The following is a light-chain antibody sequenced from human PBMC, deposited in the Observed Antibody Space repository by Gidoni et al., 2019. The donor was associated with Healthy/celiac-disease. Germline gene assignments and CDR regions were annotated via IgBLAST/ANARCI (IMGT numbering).Light chain of an antibody. V-gene: IGKV1-33*01. J-gene: IGKJ5*01. CDR2: DAS. CDR3: QQYDNLLIT. CDR1: QDISNY. Sequence: DIKMTQSPSSLTESVGDRVTITCQASQDISNYLNWYQQKPGKAPKLLIYDASNLETGVPSRFSGSGSGTDFTFTISSLQPEDIATYYCQQYDNLLITFGQGTRLEIK.